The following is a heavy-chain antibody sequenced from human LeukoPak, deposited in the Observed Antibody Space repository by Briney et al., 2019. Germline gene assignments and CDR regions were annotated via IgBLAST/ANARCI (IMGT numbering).Heavy chain of an antibody. CDR1: GHTFSSNY. V-gene: IGHV1-46*01. CDR2: INPSGGST. Sequence: GASVKVSCKASGHTFSSNYMHWVRQAPGQGLEWMGIINPSGGSTSYAQKFQGRVTMTRDTSTSTVYMELSSLRAEDTAVYYCAKLGKTENHYGSGRFSYYYYMDVWGKGTTVTISS. D-gene: IGHD3-10*01. J-gene: IGHJ6*03. CDR3: AKLGKTENHYGSGRFSYYYYMDV.